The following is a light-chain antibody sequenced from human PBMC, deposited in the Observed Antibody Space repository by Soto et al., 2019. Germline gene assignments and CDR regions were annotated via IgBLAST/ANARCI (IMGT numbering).Light chain of an antibody. Sequence: DIQMTQSPSSLSASVGDRVTITCRASQGIRNDLGWYQQKPGKARKLLIYSASSLQSGVPSRISSSGSGAEFTVTITSLPPEDCATYYCLQHNNYPHTFGQGTKLVIK. CDR2: SAS. CDR1: QGIRND. V-gene: IGKV1-17*01. CDR3: LQHNNYPHT. J-gene: IGKJ2*01.